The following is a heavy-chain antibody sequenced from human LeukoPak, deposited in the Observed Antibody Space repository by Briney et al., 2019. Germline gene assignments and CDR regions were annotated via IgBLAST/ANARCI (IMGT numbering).Heavy chain of an antibody. CDR1: GFTFTNYF. CDR2: IKHDGSEK. Sequence: GGSLRLSCAASGFTFTNYFMSWVRQAPGKGLEWVASIKHDGSEKYYVDSVRGRFTISRDNTMNSLYLQMSSLRAKDTAVYYCATDRGWRTSGYYLYYFEYWGQGTLVTFSS. V-gene: IGHV3-7*01. D-gene: IGHD3-3*01. J-gene: IGHJ4*02. CDR3: ATDRGWRTSGYYLYYFEY.